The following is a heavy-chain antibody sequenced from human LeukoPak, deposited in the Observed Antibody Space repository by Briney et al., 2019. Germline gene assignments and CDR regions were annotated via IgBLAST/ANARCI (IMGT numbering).Heavy chain of an antibody. V-gene: IGHV1-3*01. J-gene: IGHJ4*02. CDR1: GYTFTSYA. Sequence: ASVKVSCKASGYTFTSYAMHWVRQAPGQRLEWMGWINAGNGNTKYSQKFQGRVTITRDTSASTAYMELSSLRSEDTAVYYCARVGGYYGSGSYYGFDYWGQGTLVTVSS. CDR3: ARVGGYYGSGSYYGFDY. CDR2: INAGNGNT. D-gene: IGHD3-10*01.